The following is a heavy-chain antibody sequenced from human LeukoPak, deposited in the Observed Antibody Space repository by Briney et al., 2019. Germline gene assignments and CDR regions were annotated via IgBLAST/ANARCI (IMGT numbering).Heavy chain of an antibody. CDR1: GFTFSSYA. J-gene: IGHJ4*02. D-gene: IGHD6-19*01. CDR2: ISYDGSNK. Sequence: PGRSLRLSCAASGFTFSSYAMHWGRQAPGKGLGWVAVISYDGSNKYYADSVKGRFTISRDNSNNTLYLQMNSLRAEDTAVYYCARDRLSSGWAYFDYWGQGTLVTVSS. V-gene: IGHV3-30*04. CDR3: ARDRLSSGWAYFDY.